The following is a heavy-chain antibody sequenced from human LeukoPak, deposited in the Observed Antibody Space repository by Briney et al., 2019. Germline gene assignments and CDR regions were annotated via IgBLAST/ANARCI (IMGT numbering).Heavy chain of an antibody. Sequence: GGSLRLSCAASGFTFSSYAMSWVRQAPGKGLEWVSVIYRDGRTGYADSVEGRFTISRDNSKNTVFLQMNSLRAEDTAVYYCARDEYYYTSGLDYWGQGTLVTVAS. CDR2: IYRDGRT. D-gene: IGHD3-3*01. J-gene: IGHJ4*02. CDR1: GFTFSSYA. V-gene: IGHV3-53*01. CDR3: ARDEYYYTSGLDY.